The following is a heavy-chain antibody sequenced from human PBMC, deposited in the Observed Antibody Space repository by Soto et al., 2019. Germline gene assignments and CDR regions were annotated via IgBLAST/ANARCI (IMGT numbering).Heavy chain of an antibody. CDR2: ITGSGGGT. CDR1: RFSFSNYA. D-gene: IGHD4-17*01. Sequence: EVQLLESGGRLVPPGGSLRLSCAGSRFSFSNYAMTWARQAPGGGLEWVSSITGSGGGTTYADSVKGRFTISRDNSKNILYLQMDSLRADDTAVYYCSTDPNGDYIGAFDNWGQGTMVTVSS. V-gene: IGHV3-23*01. CDR3: STDPNGDYIGAFDN. J-gene: IGHJ3*02.